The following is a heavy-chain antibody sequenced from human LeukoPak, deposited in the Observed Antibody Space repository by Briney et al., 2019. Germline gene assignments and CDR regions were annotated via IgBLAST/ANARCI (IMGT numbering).Heavy chain of an antibody. CDR3: ASLIQGGWFDP. CDR2: FYYTGST. CDR1: GGSVSSSSYY. J-gene: IGHJ5*02. D-gene: IGHD2-8*01. V-gene: IGHV4-39*01. Sequence: PSETLSLTCTVSGGSVSSSSYYWAWIRQPPGTGLEWIGHFYYTGSTYYNPSLKSRVTISVDTSKNQFSLKMNSVTAADTAVYYCASLIQGGWFDPWGQGTLVSVSS.